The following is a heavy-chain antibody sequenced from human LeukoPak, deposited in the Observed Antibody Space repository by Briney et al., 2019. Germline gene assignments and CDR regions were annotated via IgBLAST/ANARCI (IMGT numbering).Heavy chain of an antibody. J-gene: IGHJ4*02. Sequence: GGSLRLSCAASGFTFDDYAMHWVRQAPGKGLEWVSGISWNSGSIGYADSVKGRFTISRDNAKNSLYLQMNSLRAEDTALYYCAKDPSPGGRGYFDYWGQGTLVTVSS. D-gene: IGHD4-23*01. CDR3: AKDPSPGGRGYFDY. CDR1: GFTFDDYA. V-gene: IGHV3-9*01. CDR2: ISWNSGSI.